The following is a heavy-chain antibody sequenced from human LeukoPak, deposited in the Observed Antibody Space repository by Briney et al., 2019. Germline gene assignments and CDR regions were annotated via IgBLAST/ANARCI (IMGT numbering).Heavy chain of an antibody. D-gene: IGHD5-18*01. CDR2: IYYSGST. CDR3: ARHEGYTAMVY. V-gene: IGHV4-59*08. J-gene: IGHJ4*02. Sequence: SETLSLTCTVSGGSLSSYYWSWIRQPPGKGLEWIGYIYYSGSTNYNPSLKSRVTISVDTSKNQFSLKLSSVTAADTAVYYCARHEGYTAMVYWGQGTLVTVSS. CDR1: GGSLSSYY.